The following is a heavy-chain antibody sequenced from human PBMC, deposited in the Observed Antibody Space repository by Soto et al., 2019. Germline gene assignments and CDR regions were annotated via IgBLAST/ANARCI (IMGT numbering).Heavy chain of an antibody. D-gene: IGHD3-22*01. V-gene: IGHV3-74*01. J-gene: IGHJ4*02. CDR3: VRGDGDYHDGNGYLGRH. CDR1: GFPFSSYW. CDR2: IKSDGSGT. Sequence: EVQLVESGGGLVQPGGSLRLSCAASGFPFSSYWMHWVRQVPGKGPMWVSRIKSDGSGTYYADSVQGRFIMSRDKAQDTLDLQMNSLRVEYTAVYYCVRGDGDYHDGNGYLGRHWGQGTLVTVSS.